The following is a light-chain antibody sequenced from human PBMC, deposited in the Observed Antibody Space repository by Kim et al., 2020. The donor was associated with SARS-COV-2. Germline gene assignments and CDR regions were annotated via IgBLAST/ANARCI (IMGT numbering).Light chain of an antibody. CDR2: EVS. CDR1: SSDVGSYNR. CDR3: SSYTSSSTLV. Sequence: PGQYVTISCPGTSSDVGSYNRVSWYQQPPGTAPKLMIYEVSNRPSGVPDRFSGSKSGNTASLTISGLQAEDEADYYCSSYTSSSTLVFGGGTQLTVL. V-gene: IGLV2-18*02. J-gene: IGLJ2*01.